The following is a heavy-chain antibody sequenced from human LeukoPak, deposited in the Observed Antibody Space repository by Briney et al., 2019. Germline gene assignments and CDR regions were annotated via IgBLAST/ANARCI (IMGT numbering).Heavy chain of an antibody. J-gene: IGHJ4*02. D-gene: IGHD3-22*01. CDR2: IIPILGIA. V-gene: IGHV1-69*04. Sequence: GASVKVSCKASGYTFTSYGISWVRQAPGQGLEWMGRIIPILGIANYAQKFQGRVTITADKSTSTAYMELSSLRSEDTAVYYCARAAEPYYYDSSGYPPPDYWGQGTLVTVSS. CDR1: GYTFTSYG. CDR3: ARAAEPYYYDSSGYPPPDY.